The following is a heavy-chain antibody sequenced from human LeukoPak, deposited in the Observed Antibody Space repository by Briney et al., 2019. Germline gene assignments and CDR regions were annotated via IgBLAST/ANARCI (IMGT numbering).Heavy chain of an antibody. J-gene: IGHJ4*02. CDR3: SKDHKFSGYDNYFDY. D-gene: IGHD5-12*01. CDR1: GFTLSSYA. V-gene: IGHV3-23*01. Sequence: GGSLRLSCAASGFTLSSYAMSWVRQAPGKGLEWVSSISASGGSTNYADSVKGRFTISRDNSKNTVYLQMNSLRAEDTAVYYCSKDHKFSGYDNYFDYWGQGTLVTVSS. CDR2: ISASGGST.